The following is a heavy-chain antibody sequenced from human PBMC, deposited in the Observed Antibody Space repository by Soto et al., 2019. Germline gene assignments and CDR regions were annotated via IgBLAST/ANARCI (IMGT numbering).Heavy chain of an antibody. J-gene: IGHJ4*02. D-gene: IGHD1-26*01. CDR2: ISYDGSNK. V-gene: IGHV3-30*18. CDR1: GFTFSSYG. Sequence: GGSLRLSCAASGFTFSSYGMHWVRQAPGKGLEWVAVISYDGSNKYYADSVKGRFTISRDNSKNTLYLQMNSLRAEDTAVYYCAKGAYSGSYLDDWGQGTLVTVS. CDR3: AKGAYSGSYLDD.